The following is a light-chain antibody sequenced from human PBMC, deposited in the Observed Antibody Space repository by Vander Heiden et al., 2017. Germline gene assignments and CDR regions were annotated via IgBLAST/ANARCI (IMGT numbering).Light chain of an antibody. CDR2: EVS. Sequence: DIVMTPSPLSLPVTLGKPASISCRSSQSLVHNNGNTYLTWFQQRPGQSPRRLIYEVSERDFGVPNRFSGSGSDTDFTLQITRVEAEDVGVYFCMQGKQWPFTFGQGTKLDIK. CDR1: QSLVHNNGNTY. CDR3: MQGKQWPFT. J-gene: IGKJ2*01. V-gene: IGKV2-30*02.